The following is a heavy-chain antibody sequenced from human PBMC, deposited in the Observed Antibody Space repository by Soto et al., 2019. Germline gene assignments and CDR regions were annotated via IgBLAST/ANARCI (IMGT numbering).Heavy chain of an antibody. Sequence: ASVKVSCKASGGTFSSYAISWVRQAPGQGLEWMGGIIPIFGTANYAQKFQGRVTITADESTSTAYMELSSLRSEDTAVYYCARDHPCSSTSCYTHYYGMGVWGQGTTVTVSS. CDR1: GGTFSSYA. V-gene: IGHV1-69*13. J-gene: IGHJ6*02. CDR2: IIPIFGTA. D-gene: IGHD2-2*02. CDR3: ARDHPCSSTSCYTHYYGMGV.